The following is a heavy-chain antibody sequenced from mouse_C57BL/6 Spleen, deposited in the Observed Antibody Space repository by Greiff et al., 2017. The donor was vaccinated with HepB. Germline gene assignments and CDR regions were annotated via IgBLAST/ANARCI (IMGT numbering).Heavy chain of an antibody. J-gene: IGHJ3*01. D-gene: IGHD2-4*01. Sequence: EVKLVESVAELVRPGASVKLSCTASGFNIKNTYMHWVKQRPEQGLEWIGRIDPANGNTKYAPKFQGKATITADTSSNTAYLQLSSLTSEDTAIYYCANPPLYYDYDGFAYWGQGTLVTVSA. V-gene: IGHV14-3*01. CDR3: ANPPLYYDYDGFAY. CDR1: GFNIKNTY. CDR2: IDPANGNT.